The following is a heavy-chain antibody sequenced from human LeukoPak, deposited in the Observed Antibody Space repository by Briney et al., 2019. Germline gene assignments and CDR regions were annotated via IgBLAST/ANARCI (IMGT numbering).Heavy chain of an antibody. CDR1: GLSINDYY. V-gene: IGHV3-11*04. CDR2: ISSDSSTI. J-gene: IGHJ4*02. Sequence: GGSLRLSCEVSGLSINDYYMSWLRQAPGKGLEWVSYISSDSSTIYYADSVKGRFTISRDNAKKSLYLQMNSLRTEDTAVYYCANTEYQRLGTDYWGQGTLVTVSS. D-gene: IGHD2-2*01. CDR3: ANTEYQRLGTDY.